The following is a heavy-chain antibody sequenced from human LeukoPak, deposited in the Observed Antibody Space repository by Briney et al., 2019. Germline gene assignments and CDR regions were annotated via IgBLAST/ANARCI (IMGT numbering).Heavy chain of an antibody. V-gene: IGHV4-30-4*01. CDR1: GGSISSGDYY. CDR3: ARDHILTGEFDY. J-gene: IGHJ4*02. CDR2: IYYSGST. Sequence: PSETLSLTCTVSGGSISSGDYYWSWIRQPPGKGLEWIGYIYYSGSTYFNPSLKSRVTISVDTSKNQFSLKLNSVTAADTAVYYCARDHILTGEFDYWGQGTLVTVSS. D-gene: IGHD3-9*01.